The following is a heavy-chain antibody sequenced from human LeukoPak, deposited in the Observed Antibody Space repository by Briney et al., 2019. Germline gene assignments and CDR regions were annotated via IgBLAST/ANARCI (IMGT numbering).Heavy chain of an antibody. Sequence: GGSLRLSCAASGSTFSSYGMHWVRQAPGKGLEWVAFIRYDGSNKYYADSVKGRFTISRDNSKNTLYLQMNSLRAEDTAVYYCAKNGVVVPAGYYYYYMDVWGKGTTVTVSS. CDR2: IRYDGSNK. V-gene: IGHV3-30*02. CDR1: GSTFSSYG. J-gene: IGHJ6*03. CDR3: AKNGVVVPAGYYYYYMDV. D-gene: IGHD2-2*01.